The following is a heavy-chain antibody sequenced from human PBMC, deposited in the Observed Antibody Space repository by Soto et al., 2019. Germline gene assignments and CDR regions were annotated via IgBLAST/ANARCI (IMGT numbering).Heavy chain of an antibody. CDR2: MNPNSGNT. CDR1: GYTFTSYD. V-gene: IGHV1-8*01. J-gene: IGHJ6*02. D-gene: IGHD6-6*01. Sequence: ASVKVSCKASGYTFTSYDINWVRQATGQGLEWMGWMNPNSGNTGYAQKFQGRVTITADKSTSTAYMELSSLRSEDTAVYYCAGPHRAARPYGMDVWGQGTTVTVSS. CDR3: AGPHRAARPYGMDV.